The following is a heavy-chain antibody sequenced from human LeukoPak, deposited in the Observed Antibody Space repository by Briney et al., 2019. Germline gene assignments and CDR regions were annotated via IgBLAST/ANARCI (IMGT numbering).Heavy chain of an antibody. CDR3: TRDRPSGNITMIRGVTLDY. D-gene: IGHD3-10*01. Sequence: GGSLRLSCAASGFTFKSYEMNWVRQAPGMGLEWISYISSSGIAIYYADSVKGRFSISRDNAKNSLFLHMNSLRAEDTAVYYCTRDRPSGNITMIRGVTLDYWGQGTLVTVSS. J-gene: IGHJ4*02. V-gene: IGHV3-48*03. CDR1: GFTFKSYE. CDR2: ISSSGIAI.